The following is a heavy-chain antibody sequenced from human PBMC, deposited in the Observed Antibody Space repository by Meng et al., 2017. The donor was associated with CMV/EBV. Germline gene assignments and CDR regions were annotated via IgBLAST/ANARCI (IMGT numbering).Heavy chain of an antibody. CDR1: GGSISSGGYY. CDR3: ARRPRDGGVDY. Sequence: SETLSLTCTVSGGSISSGGYYWSWIRQHPGKGLEWIGYIYYSGSTYYNPSLKSRVTISVDTSKNQSSLKLSSVTAADTAVYYCARRPRDGGVDYWGQGTLVTVSS. V-gene: IGHV4-31*03. CDR2: IYYSGST. D-gene: IGHD2-15*01. J-gene: IGHJ4*02.